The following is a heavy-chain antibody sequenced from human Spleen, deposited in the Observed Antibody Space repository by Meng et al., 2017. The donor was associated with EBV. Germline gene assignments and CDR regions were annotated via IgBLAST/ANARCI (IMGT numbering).Heavy chain of an antibody. Sequence: QVHWVQSGAEVKKPGSSVKVSCKTSGGTFRSDAVSWVRQAPGQGLEWMGGLIPKSDAPYYAQKFQDRVTITADESTSTHYMDLSGLRSEDTAVYYCASESGRGFTPDYWGQGTLVTVSS. CDR3: ASESGRGFTPDY. CDR2: LIPKSDAP. V-gene: IGHV1-69*01. D-gene: IGHD3-10*01. J-gene: IGHJ4*02. CDR1: GGTFRSDA.